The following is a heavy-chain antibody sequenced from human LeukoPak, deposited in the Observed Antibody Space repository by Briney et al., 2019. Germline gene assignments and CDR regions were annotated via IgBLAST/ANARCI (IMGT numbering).Heavy chain of an antibody. CDR1: GGSIGSYY. CDR3: ARGRYLPLYFDY. V-gene: IGHV4-59*01. J-gene: IGHJ4*02. Sequence: KSSETLSLTCTVSGGSIGSYYWSWVRQPPGKGLEWIGYIHYSGSTNYNPSLKSRVTTSIDTSKNQFSLKVTSVTAADAAVYYCARGRYLPLYFDYWGQGTLVTVSS. D-gene: IGHD3-16*02. CDR2: IHYSGST.